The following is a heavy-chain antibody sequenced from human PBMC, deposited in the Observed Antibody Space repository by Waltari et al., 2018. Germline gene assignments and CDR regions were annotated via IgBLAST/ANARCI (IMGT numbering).Heavy chain of an antibody. Sequence: EIQLVESGGGLVKPGGSLRLSCAASGFTFSSYSMNWVRQAPGKGLEWVSSISSSSSYIYYADSVKGRFTISRDNAKNSLYLQMNSLRAEDTAMYYCAKGDFWSGPPRGFDYWGQGTLVTVSS. D-gene: IGHD3-3*01. CDR1: GFTFSSYS. V-gene: IGHV3-21*02. J-gene: IGHJ4*02. CDR2: ISSSSSYI. CDR3: AKGDFWSGPPRGFDY.